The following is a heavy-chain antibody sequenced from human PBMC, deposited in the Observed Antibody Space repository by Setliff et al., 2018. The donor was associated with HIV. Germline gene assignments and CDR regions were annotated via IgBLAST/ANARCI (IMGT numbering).Heavy chain of an antibody. CDR3: ARDQSDWFY. CDR1: GGSIRSGSYY. J-gene: IGHJ4*02. D-gene: IGHD3-3*01. V-gene: IGHV4-61*09. Sequence: SETLSLTCTVSGGSIRSGSYYWTWIRQPAGKGPEWIGHIYTNGYTNYNPSLKSRVTISVDTSENQFSLMLSSATAADTAVYYCARDQSDWFYWGQGTLVTVSS. CDR2: IYTNGYT.